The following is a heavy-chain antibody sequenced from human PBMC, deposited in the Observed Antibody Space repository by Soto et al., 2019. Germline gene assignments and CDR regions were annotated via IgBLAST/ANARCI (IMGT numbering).Heavy chain of an antibody. Sequence: PGGSLRLSCAASGFTFSSYAMHWVRQAPGKGLEWVAVISYDGSNKYYADSVKGQFTISRDNSKNTLYLQMNSLRAEDTAVYYCAREGYDFWSGYYLPHYYYGMDVWGQGTTVTVSS. CDR2: ISYDGSNK. CDR1: GFTFSSYA. J-gene: IGHJ6*02. CDR3: AREGYDFWSGYYLPHYYYGMDV. V-gene: IGHV3-30-3*01. D-gene: IGHD3-3*01.